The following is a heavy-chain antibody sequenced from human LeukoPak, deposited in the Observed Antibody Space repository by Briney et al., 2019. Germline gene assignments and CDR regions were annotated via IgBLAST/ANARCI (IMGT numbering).Heavy chain of an antibody. CDR3: VRGAYSGSLDY. Sequence: PGGSLRLSCAASGFTLSSYWMHWVRQGPEKGPVWVSRISPDGSDTNYADSVKGRFTISRDNAKNTLYLQMNSLRVEDTAVYYCVRGAYSGSLDYWGQGTLVTVSS. CDR1: GFTLSSYW. J-gene: IGHJ4*02. D-gene: IGHD1-26*01. CDR2: ISPDGSDT. V-gene: IGHV3-74*01.